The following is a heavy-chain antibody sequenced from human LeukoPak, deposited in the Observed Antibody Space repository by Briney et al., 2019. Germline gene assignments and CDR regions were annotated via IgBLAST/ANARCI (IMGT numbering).Heavy chain of an antibody. CDR2: ISYDGSNK. Sequence: GGSLRLSCAASGFTFSSYAMHWVRQAPGKGLEWVAVISYDGSNKYYADSVKGRFTISRDNSKNTLYLQMNSLRAEDTAVYYCARANRSYYDSSGLLYWGQGTLVTVSS. J-gene: IGHJ4*02. CDR1: GFTFSSYA. V-gene: IGHV3-30-3*01. D-gene: IGHD3-22*01. CDR3: ARANRSYYDSSGLLY.